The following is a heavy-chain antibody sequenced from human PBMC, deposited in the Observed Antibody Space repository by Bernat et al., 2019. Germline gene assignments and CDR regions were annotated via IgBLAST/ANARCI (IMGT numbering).Heavy chain of an antibody. CDR1: GFTFSDYY. CDR3: ARAGRLSTFGGVIVRGGAFDI. CDR2: ISSSSSYT. Sequence: QVQLVESGGGLVKPGGSLRLSCAASGFTFSDYYMSWIRQAPGKGLEWVSYISSSSSYTNYADSVKGRFTISRDNAKNSLYLQMNSLRAEDKAVDYCARAGRLSTFGGVIVRGGAFDIWGQGTMVTVSS. J-gene: IGHJ3*02. D-gene: IGHD3-16*02. V-gene: IGHV3-11*06.